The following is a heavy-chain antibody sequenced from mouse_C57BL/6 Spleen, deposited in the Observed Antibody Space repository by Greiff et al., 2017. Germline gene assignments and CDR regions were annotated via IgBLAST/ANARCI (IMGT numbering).Heavy chain of an antibody. D-gene: IGHD1-3*01. Sequence: LQQPGAELVKPGASVKLSCKASGYTFTSYWMQWVKQRPGQGLEWIGEIDPSDSYTNYNQKFKGKATLTVDTSSSTAYMQLSSLTSEDSAVYYCAGHSSYFDYWGQGTTLTVSS. CDR2: IDPSDSYT. V-gene: IGHV1-50*01. J-gene: IGHJ2*01. CDR1: GYTFTSYW. CDR3: AGHSSYFDY.